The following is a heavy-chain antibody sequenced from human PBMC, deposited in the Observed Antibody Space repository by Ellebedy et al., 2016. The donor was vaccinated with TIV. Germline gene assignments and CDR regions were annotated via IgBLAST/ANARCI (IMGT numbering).Heavy chain of an antibody. J-gene: IGHJ4*02. CDR1: GCTFSGSP. D-gene: IGHD2-15*01. Sequence: GESLKISCAASGCTFSGSPIRCVRQPSGKLLEWLGRIRSKANSYATAYDESVDGRFGISSDDSENTAYLQMNSLKTEDTAVYYCTNLVDCSGGSCYLHCEDWGQGTLVTVSS. V-gene: IGHV3-73*01. CDR3: TNLVDCSGGSCYLHCED. CDR2: IRSKANSYAT.